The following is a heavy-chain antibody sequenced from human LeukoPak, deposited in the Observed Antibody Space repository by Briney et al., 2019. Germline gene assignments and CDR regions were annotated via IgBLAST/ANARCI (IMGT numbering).Heavy chain of an antibody. Sequence: PGRSLRLSCAASGFTFSSYAMSWVRQAPGKGLEWVSAISGSGGSTYYADSVKGRFTISRDNSKNTLYLQMNSLRAEDTAVYYCAKDFKFLTLGYFDLWGRGTLVTVSS. CDR3: AKDFKFLTLGYFDL. J-gene: IGHJ2*01. CDR1: GFTFSSYA. V-gene: IGHV3-23*01. CDR2: ISGSGGST.